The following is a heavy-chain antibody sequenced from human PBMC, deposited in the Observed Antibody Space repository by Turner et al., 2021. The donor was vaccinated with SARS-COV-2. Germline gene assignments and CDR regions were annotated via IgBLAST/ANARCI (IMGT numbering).Heavy chain of an antibody. CDR1: GFTFSSYG. CDR3: ARDPNAGYYYMDV. Sequence: QVQLVEYGGGGVQLGRSLRRSCAASGFTFSSYGMHWVRQAPGKGLEWVAVIGYDGSNKYYADSVKGRFTISRDNSKNTLYLQMNILRAEDTAVYYCARDPNAGYYYMDVWGKGTTVTVSS. V-gene: IGHV3-33*01. CDR2: IGYDGSNK. J-gene: IGHJ6*03. D-gene: IGHD2-8*01.